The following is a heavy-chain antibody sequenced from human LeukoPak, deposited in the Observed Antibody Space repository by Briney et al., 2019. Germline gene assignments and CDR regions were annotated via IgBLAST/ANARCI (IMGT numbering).Heavy chain of an antibody. D-gene: IGHD4-17*01. Sequence: EASVKVSCKASGYTFTSYDINWVRQATGQGLEWMGWMNPNSGNTGYAQKFQGRVTITRNTSISTAYMELSSLRSEDTAVYYCARVTTSVTTRRGGAFDIWGQGTMVTVSS. CDR3: ARVTTSVTTRRGGAFDI. V-gene: IGHV1-8*03. CDR1: GYTFTSYD. CDR2: MNPNSGNT. J-gene: IGHJ3*02.